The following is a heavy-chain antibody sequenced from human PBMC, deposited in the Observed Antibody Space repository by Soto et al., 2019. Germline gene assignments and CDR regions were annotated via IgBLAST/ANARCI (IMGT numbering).Heavy chain of an antibody. J-gene: IGHJ2*01. D-gene: IGHD3-3*01. CDR3: ARADFGVHEYFDL. CDR1: GGSIRSDGNY. Sequence: QVQLQESGPGLVKPSQTLSLTCTVSGGSIRSDGNYWSWIRQHPGKGLEWIGYIYYSGSTYYNPSVKSRVTISVDTSKNQSSLKLSSVTAADTAVYYCARADFGVHEYFDLWGRGTLVTVSS. CDR2: IYYSGST. V-gene: IGHV4-31*03.